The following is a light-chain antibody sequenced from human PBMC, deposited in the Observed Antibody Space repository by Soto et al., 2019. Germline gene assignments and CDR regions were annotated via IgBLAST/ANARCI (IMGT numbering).Light chain of an antibody. CDR3: SSYAGGNDLV. CDR2: EVN. Sequence: QSALTQPPSASGSPGQSVTISCTGTSSDVGGYNYVSWYQQYPGEAPKLMIYEVNKRPSGVPDRFSGSKSGNTASLTVSGLQAEDEADYYCSSYAGGNDLVFGGGTKLTVL. V-gene: IGLV2-8*01. J-gene: IGLJ2*01. CDR1: SSDVGGYNY.